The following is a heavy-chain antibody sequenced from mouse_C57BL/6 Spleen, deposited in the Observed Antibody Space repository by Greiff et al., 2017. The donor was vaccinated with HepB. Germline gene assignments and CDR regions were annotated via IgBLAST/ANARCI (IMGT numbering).Heavy chain of an antibody. CDR2: ISSGSSTI. CDR1: GFTFSDYG. J-gene: IGHJ3*01. D-gene: IGHD2-4*01. V-gene: IGHV5-17*01. Sequence: EVQGVESGGGLVKPGGSLKLSCAASGFTFSDYGMHWVRQAPEKGLEWVAYISSGSSTIYYADTVKGRFTISRDNAKNTLFLQMTSLRSEDTAMYYCARPGYYDYDRWFAYWGQGTLVTVSA. CDR3: ARPGYYDYDRWFAY.